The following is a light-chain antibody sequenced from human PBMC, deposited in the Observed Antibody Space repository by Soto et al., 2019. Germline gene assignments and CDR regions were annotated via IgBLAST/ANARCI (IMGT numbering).Light chain of an antibody. CDR1: QSVSSNY. CDR3: QQYDSSPFT. Sequence: EIVLTQSPGTLSLSPGERATLSCRASQSVSSNYLAWYQQKPGQAPRLLIYGASSRATGIPDRFSGSGSGTAFTITISRLEPEDFAVYYCQQYDSSPFTFGGGTKVEIK. V-gene: IGKV3-20*01. J-gene: IGKJ4*01. CDR2: GAS.